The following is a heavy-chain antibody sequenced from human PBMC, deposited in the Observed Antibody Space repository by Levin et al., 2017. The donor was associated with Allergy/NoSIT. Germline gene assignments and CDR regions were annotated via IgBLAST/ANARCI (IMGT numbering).Heavy chain of an antibody. J-gene: IGHJ4*02. V-gene: IGHV3-23*01. CDR2: VSASGSAT. CDR3: AGNWD. CDR1: GFSLNNYD. Sequence: HAGGSLRLSCTASGFSLNNYDMNWVRQAPGKGLEWVSRVSASGSATYYADSVKGRFIISRDNSKSTVYFHMNSLRVEDTAIYYCAGNWDWGQGTLVTVSS. D-gene: IGHD7-27*01.